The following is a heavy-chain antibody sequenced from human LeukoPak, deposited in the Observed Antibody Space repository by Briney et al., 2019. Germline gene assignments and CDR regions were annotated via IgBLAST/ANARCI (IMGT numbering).Heavy chain of an antibody. CDR1: GYTFTSYY. Sequence: ASVKVSCKASGYTFTSYYMHWVRQAPGQGLEWMGIINPSGGSTSYAQKFQGRVTMTRDTSTSTVYMELSSLRSEDTAVYYCARGLEQAGYSSSSGGGNYWGQGTLATVSS. CDR3: ARGLEQAGYSSSSGGGNY. J-gene: IGHJ4*02. D-gene: IGHD6-6*01. V-gene: IGHV1-46*03. CDR2: INPSGGST.